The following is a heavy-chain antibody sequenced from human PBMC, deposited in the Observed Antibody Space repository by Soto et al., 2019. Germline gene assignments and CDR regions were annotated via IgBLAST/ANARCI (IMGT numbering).Heavy chain of an antibody. Sequence: ASVKVSCKASGYTFTSYGFNWVRQAPGQGLEWVGWISPSGGSTTYAQNLQGRVTMTRDTSTNTVYMELSSLRSEDTAVYYCAREAINSSGYSRYFQHWGQGTLVTVSS. CDR3: AREAINSSGYSRYFQH. D-gene: IGHD3-22*01. CDR1: GYTFTSYG. V-gene: IGHV1-18*01. CDR2: ISPSGGST. J-gene: IGHJ1*01.